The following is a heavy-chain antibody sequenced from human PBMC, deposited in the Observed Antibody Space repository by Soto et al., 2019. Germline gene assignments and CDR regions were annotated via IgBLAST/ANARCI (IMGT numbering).Heavy chain of an antibody. J-gene: IGHJ3*02. CDR1: GYSFTLYS. D-gene: IGHD3-10*01. Sequence: QVQLVQSGAEVKKPGASVKVSCTASGYSFTLYSVTWVRQAPRQGIEWMGWISAYDGNTNYAQRLQDRVTLTTDTSTSTAYMELRNLGSDYTAVYYCARRGVGGGDIWGQGTMVTVSS. CDR3: ARRGVGGGDI. CDR2: ISAYDGNT. V-gene: IGHV1-18*01.